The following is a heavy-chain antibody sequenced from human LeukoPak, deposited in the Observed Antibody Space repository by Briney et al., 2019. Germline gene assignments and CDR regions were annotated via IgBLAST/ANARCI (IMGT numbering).Heavy chain of an antibody. CDR2: IWYDGSNK. CDR1: GFTFSSYG. CDR3: AREGSHYDILTGYYTSGSVDY. V-gene: IGHV3-33*01. J-gene: IGHJ4*02. Sequence: GGSLRLSCAASGFTFSSYGMHWVRQAPGKGLEWVAVIWYDGSNKYYADSVKGRFTISRDNSKNTLYLQMNSLRAEDTAVYYCAREGSHYDILTGYYTSGSVDYWGQGTLVTVSS. D-gene: IGHD3-9*01.